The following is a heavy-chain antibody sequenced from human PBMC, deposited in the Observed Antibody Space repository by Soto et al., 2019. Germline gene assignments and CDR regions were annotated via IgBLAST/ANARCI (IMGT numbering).Heavy chain of an antibody. CDR1: GGTFSSYT. J-gene: IGHJ4*02. CDR3: ARGAAVPFDY. CDR2: VIPILGIA. D-gene: IGHD2-15*01. V-gene: IGHV1-69*02. Sequence: QVQLVQSGAEVKKPGSSVKVSCKASGGTFSSYTISWVRQAPGQGLEWMGRVIPILGIANYAQKVQGRVTITADKSTSTAYMELSSLRSEDTAVYYCARGAAVPFDYWGQGTLVTVSS.